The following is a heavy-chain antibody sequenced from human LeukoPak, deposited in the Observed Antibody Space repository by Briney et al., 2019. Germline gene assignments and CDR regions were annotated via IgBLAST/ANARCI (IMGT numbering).Heavy chain of an antibody. V-gene: IGHV3-30*18. CDR3: AKELRGYESDYYYGMDV. J-gene: IGHJ6*02. D-gene: IGHD5-12*01. Sequence: GGSLRLSCAGSGFTFSSYYMHWVRQAPGKGLEWVAVISYDGSKKYYADSVKGRITISRDNSKNTLYLQMNSLRAEDTALYYCAKELRGYESDYYYGMDVWGQGTTVTVSS. CDR1: GFTFSSYY. CDR2: ISYDGSKK.